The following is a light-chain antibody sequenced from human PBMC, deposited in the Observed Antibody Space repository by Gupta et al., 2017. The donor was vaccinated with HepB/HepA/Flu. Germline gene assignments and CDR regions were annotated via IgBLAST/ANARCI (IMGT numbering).Light chain of an antibody. Sequence: QSVLTQPPSASGPPAQRVTLSCSGSSSNTGSNTVNWYQQLPGTAPKLLIYRNDQRPSGVPDRFSGSKSGTSASLAISGLQSEDEADYYCAAWDDSLNGPVFGGGTKVTVL. CDR3: AAWDDSLNGPV. V-gene: IGLV1-44*01. J-gene: IGLJ3*02. CDR1: SSNTGSNT. CDR2: RND.